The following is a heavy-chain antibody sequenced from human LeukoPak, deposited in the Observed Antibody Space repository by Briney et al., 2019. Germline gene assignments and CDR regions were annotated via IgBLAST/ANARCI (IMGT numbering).Heavy chain of an antibody. Sequence: SETLSLTCTVSGDSLISSSYYWGWVRQPPGKGLEWIESIYYSGSTYYNSSLKSRVSISVDTSKNPFSLKLSSVTAADTAVYYCARRINDFWSGQYGYYLDYWGQGTLVTVSS. D-gene: IGHD3-3*01. CDR3: ARRINDFWSGQYGYYLDY. V-gene: IGHV4-39*01. J-gene: IGHJ4*02. CDR2: IYYSGST. CDR1: GDSLISSSYY.